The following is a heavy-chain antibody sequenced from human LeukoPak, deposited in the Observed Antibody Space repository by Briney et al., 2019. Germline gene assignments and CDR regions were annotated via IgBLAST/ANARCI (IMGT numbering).Heavy chain of an antibody. V-gene: IGHV4-31*03. D-gene: IGHD3-22*01. CDR2: IYYSGST. CDR3: ARDPHDSRGWFDP. CDR1: GGSISSGGYY. Sequence: SETLSLTCTVSGGSISSGGYYWSWIRQHPGKGLEWIGYIYYSGSTYYNPSLKSRVTIPVDTSKNQFSLKLSSVTAADTAVYYCARDPHDSRGWFDPWGQGTLVTVSS. J-gene: IGHJ5*02.